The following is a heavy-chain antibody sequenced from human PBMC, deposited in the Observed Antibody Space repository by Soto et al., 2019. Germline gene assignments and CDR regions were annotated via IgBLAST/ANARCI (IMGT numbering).Heavy chain of an antibody. D-gene: IGHD3-10*01. CDR2: IYYSGTA. V-gene: IGHV4-39*01. CDR3: ARTFYYSSAVYAFDY. Sequence: PSATLSLTCSVSGVSITSGSYYWAWIRQPPGKGLEWIGSIYYSGTAFYNPSLETRVSVSVDTSKNQFSLKLSSVIAADTAVYYCARTFYYSSAVYAFDYWGQGTPVTVS. CDR1: GVSITSGSYY. J-gene: IGHJ4*02.